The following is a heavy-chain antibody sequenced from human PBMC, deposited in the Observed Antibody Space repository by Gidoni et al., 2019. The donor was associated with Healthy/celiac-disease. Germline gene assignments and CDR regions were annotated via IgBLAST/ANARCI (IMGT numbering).Heavy chain of an antibody. CDR1: GFTFDDYA. D-gene: IGHD6-19*01. V-gene: IGHV3-9*01. Sequence: EVQLVESGGGLVQPGRSLRLSCAASGFTFDDYAMHWVRQAPGKGLEWVSGISWNSGSIGYADSVKGRFTISRDNAKNSLYLQMNSLRAEDTALYYCAKDLIAVAGTGPYYYYYYGMDVWGQGTTVTVSS. CDR2: ISWNSGSI. CDR3: AKDLIAVAGTGPYYYYYYGMDV. J-gene: IGHJ6*02.